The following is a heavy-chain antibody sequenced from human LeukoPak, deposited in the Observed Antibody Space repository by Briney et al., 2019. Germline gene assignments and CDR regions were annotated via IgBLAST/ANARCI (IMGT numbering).Heavy chain of an antibody. V-gene: IGHV3-48*03. CDR3: ARAVAGKDIFDS. CDR1: GFTFSSYE. CDR2: ISSSGGTI. D-gene: IGHD6-19*01. J-gene: IGHJ4*02. Sequence: GGSLRLSCAASGFTFSSYEMNWVRQAPGKGLEWVSCISSSGGTIYYADSVKGRFTISRDNAKNSLYLQMNSLRAEDTAVYHCARAVAGKDIFDSWGQGTLATVSS.